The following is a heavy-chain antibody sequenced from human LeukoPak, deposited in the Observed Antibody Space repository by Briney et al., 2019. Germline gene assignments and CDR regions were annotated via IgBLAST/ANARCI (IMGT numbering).Heavy chain of an antibody. CDR1: GFTFSSYS. D-gene: IGHD1-26*01. V-gene: IGHV3-48*01. CDR2: ISSSSSTI. CDR3: ARSRGSSGSYPFDY. Sequence: GGSLRLSCAASGFTFSSYSMNWVRQAPGKGLECVSYISSSSSTIYYAGSVKGRFTISRDNAKNSLFLQMNSLRAEDTAVYYCARSRGSSGSYPFDYWGQGTLVTVSS. J-gene: IGHJ4*02.